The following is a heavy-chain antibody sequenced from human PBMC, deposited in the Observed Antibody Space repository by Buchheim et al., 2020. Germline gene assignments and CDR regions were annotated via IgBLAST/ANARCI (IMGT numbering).Heavy chain of an antibody. D-gene: IGHD4-11*01. Sequence: QVQLQQWGAGLLKPSETLSLTCAVYGGSFSGYYWSWIRQPPGKGLEWIGEINHSGSTNYNPSLKSRVTISVDTSKNQFSLKLSSVTAADTAVYYCVRARYSNPRYYYYGMDVWGQGTT. V-gene: IGHV4-34*01. CDR2: INHSGST. CDR1: GGSFSGYY. J-gene: IGHJ6*02. CDR3: VRARYSNPRYYYYGMDV.